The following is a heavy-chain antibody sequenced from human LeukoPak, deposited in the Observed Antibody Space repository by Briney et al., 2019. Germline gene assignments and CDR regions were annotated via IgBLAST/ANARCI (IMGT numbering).Heavy chain of an antibody. Sequence: SETLSLTCTVSGGSISSYYWSWIRQPAGKGLEWIGRIYTSGSTNYNPSLKSRVTMSVDTSKNQFSLKLSSVTAADTAVYYCASSPRSEYYDYVWGSYRHNAFFDYWGQGTLVTVSS. V-gene: IGHV4-4*07. CDR1: GGSISSYY. D-gene: IGHD3-16*02. CDR3: ASSPRSEYYDYVWGSYRHNAFFDY. J-gene: IGHJ4*02. CDR2: IYTSGST.